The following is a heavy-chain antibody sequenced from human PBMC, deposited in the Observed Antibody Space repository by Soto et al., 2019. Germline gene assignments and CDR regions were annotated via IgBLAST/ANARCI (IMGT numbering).Heavy chain of an antibody. J-gene: IGHJ4*02. Sequence: PGGSLRLSCAASGFTFSSYSMNWVRQAPGKGLEWVSSISSSSSYIYYADSVKGRFTISRDNAKNTLSLQMDSLRVEDTAIYYCVKEGRLAVGGIDIWGQGALVTVSS. CDR2: ISSSSSYI. CDR1: GFTFSSYS. D-gene: IGHD3-10*01. V-gene: IGHV3-21*04. CDR3: VKEGRLAVGGIDI.